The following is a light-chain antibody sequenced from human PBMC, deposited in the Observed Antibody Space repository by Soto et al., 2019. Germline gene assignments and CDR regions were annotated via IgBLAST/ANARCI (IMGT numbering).Light chain of an antibody. Sequence: DIPMTQSPTTLSASVGDRVTITCRASQRISNWLAWYQQKPGKAPKLLIYDASSLESGVPSRFSGSGSGTEFTLTISSLQPDDFATYYCQKYNSYLWTFGQGTKVEIK. CDR2: DAS. CDR1: QRISNW. V-gene: IGKV1-5*01. CDR3: QKYNSYLWT. J-gene: IGKJ1*01.